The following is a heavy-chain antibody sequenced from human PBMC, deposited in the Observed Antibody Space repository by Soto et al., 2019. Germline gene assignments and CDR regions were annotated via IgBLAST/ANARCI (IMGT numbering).Heavy chain of an antibody. CDR2: IKQDGSEK. V-gene: IGHV3-7*01. CDR1: GFTFSSYW. CDR3: ATADWDS. D-gene: IGHD3-9*01. Sequence: GGSLRLSCAASGFTFSSYWMSWVRQAPGKGLEWVANIKQDGSEKYYADSVKGRFTISRDNVNNSLFLQMNNLRPDDTAVYYCATADWDSWGQGTLVTVSS. J-gene: IGHJ4*02.